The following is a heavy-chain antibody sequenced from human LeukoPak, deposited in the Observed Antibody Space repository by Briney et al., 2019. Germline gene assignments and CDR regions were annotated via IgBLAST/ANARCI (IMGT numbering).Heavy chain of an antibody. CDR2: INHSGST. J-gene: IGHJ5*02. CDR3: TVRGVSFDH. D-gene: IGHD3-10*01. Sequence: PSETLSLTCAVYGGSFSGYYWSGIRQPPGKGLEWIGEINHSGSTNYNPSLKSRVTISVDTSKTQFSLKLSSVTAADTAVYYCTVRGVSFDHWGQGTLVTVSS. V-gene: IGHV4-34*01. CDR1: GGSFSGYY.